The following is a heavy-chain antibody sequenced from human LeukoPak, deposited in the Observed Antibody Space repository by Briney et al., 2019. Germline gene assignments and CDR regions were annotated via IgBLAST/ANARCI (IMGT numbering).Heavy chain of an antibody. J-gene: IGHJ6*03. V-gene: IGHV4-34*01. Sequence: SETLSLTCAVYGGSFSGYYWSWIRQPPGKGLEWIGEINHSGSTNYNPSLKSRVTISVDTSKNQFSLKLSSVTAADTAVYYCASIAARLIFDYYYYMDVWGKGTTVTVSS. D-gene: IGHD6-6*01. CDR2: INHSGST. CDR1: GGSFSGYY. CDR3: ASIAARLIFDYYYYMDV.